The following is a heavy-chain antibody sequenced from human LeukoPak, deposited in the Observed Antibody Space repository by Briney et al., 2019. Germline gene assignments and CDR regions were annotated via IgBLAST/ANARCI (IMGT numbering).Heavy chain of an antibody. CDR3: ATAPLYGDYLIH. J-gene: IGHJ4*02. CDR2: FDPEDGET. CDR1: GYTLTELS. V-gene: IGHV1-24*01. D-gene: IGHD4-17*01. Sequence: GASVKVSCKVSGYTLTELSMHWVRQAPGKGREWMGGFDPEDGETIYAQKFQGRVTMTEDTSTDTAYMELSSLRSEDTAVYYCATAPLYGDYLIHWGQGTLVTVSS.